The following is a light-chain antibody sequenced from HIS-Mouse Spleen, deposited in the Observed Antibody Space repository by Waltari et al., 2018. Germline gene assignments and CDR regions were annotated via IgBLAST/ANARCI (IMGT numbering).Light chain of an antibody. CDR3: QAWDSSTVV. CDR1: KLGDKY. J-gene: IGLJ2*01. Sequence: SYELTQPPSVSVSPGQTASITCSGDKLGDKYACWYQQKPGQSPVLVIYQDRKRPSGIPERFSGSSSGNPATLTISGTQAMDEADYYCQAWDSSTVVFGGGTKLTVL. V-gene: IGLV3-1*01. CDR2: QDR.